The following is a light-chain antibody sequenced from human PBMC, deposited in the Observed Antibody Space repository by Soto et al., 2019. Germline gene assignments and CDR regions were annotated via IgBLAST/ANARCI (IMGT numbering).Light chain of an antibody. CDR2: AAS. V-gene: IGKV1-27*01. CDR1: QGIRNV. J-gene: IGKJ3*01. CDR3: QKYSSVPV. Sequence: DIRMTQSPTSLSASVGDRVTITCRASQGIRNVVAWYQQKPGKAPKLLIYAASTLQSGVPSRFSGSGSGTDFTLTINSLQPEDVATYSCQKYSSVPVFGPGTKVEIK.